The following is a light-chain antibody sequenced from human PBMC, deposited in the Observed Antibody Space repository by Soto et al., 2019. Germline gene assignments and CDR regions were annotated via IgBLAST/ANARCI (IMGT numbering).Light chain of an antibody. J-gene: IGKJ1*01. CDR3: RQRTSREWT. CDR1: QSVSYS. CDR2: GAS. V-gene: IGKV3-11*01. Sequence: VLTQSPATLSLSPGERATLSCRASQSVSYSLAWYQQKPGQAPRLLIDGASNRATGIPARFSGSGSGTEFTLTISSLEPEDVAGYYCRQRTSREWTFGQGTKVEIK.